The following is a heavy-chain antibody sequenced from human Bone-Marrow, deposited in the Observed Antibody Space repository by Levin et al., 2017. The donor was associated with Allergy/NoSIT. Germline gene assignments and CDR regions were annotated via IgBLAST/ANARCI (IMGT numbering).Heavy chain of an antibody. CDR1: GFTFDDYA. J-gene: IGHJ3*02. D-gene: IGHD6-19*01. Sequence: LSLTCAASGFTFDDYAMHWVRQAPGKGLEWVSGISWNSGSIGYADSVKGRFTISRDNAKNSLYLQMNSLRAEDTALYYCAKDRAVAGPDAFDIWGQGTMVTVSS. CDR3: AKDRAVAGPDAFDI. CDR2: ISWNSGSI. V-gene: IGHV3-9*01.